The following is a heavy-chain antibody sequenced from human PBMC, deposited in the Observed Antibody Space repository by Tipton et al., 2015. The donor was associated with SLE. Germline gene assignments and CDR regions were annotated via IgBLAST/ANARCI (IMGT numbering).Heavy chain of an antibody. D-gene: IGHD1-26*01. Sequence: VQLVQSGAEVKKPGESLRISCKGSGYSFTSYWISWVRQMPGKGLEWMGIIYPGDSDTRYSPSFQGQVTISADKSISTADLHWSSLKASDTARYYCARGFGSWSDAFDIWGQGTMVTVSS. V-gene: IGHV5-51*01. CDR3: ARGFGSWSDAFDI. J-gene: IGHJ3*02. CDR1: GYSFTSYW. CDR2: IYPGDSDT.